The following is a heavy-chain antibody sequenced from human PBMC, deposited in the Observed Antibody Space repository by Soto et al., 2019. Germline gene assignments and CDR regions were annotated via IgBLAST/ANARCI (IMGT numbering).Heavy chain of an antibody. Sequence: EVQLVESGGGSVQPGGSLRLSCVASGITFTNYWMHWVRQVPGKGLVWVARVDSDGRGTSYADFVKGRFTISRDNAKDTLYVQMYSLRVGDTAMFYCGTFVDHWGQGIPVTVSS. CDR1: GITFTNYW. CDR3: GTFVDH. J-gene: IGHJ4*02. CDR2: VDSDGRGT. V-gene: IGHV3-74*01.